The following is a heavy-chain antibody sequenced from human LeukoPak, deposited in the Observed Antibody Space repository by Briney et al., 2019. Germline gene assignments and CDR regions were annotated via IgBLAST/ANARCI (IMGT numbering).Heavy chain of an antibody. J-gene: IGHJ6*04. Sequence: GASVKVSCKASGGTFSSYAISWVRQAPGQGLEWMGGIIPIFGTANYAQKFQGRVTITADESTSTAYMELSSLRSEDTAVYNCARNIVATTHYYYGMDVWGKGTTVTVSS. CDR1: GGTFSSYA. CDR2: IIPIFGTA. CDR3: ARNIVATTHYYYGMDV. V-gene: IGHV1-69*01. D-gene: IGHD5-12*01.